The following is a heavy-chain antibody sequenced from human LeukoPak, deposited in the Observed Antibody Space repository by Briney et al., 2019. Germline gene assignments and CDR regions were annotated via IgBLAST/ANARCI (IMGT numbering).Heavy chain of an antibody. D-gene: IGHD7-27*01. V-gene: IGHV4-38-2*02. CDR2: IYYSGTT. CDR3: ARDKGELGRGYYYMDV. J-gene: IGHJ6*03. Sequence: SETLSLTCTVSGYSISSGYYWGWSRPPPGKRLEWIGSIYYSGTTYYNPSLKSRVTISLDTSKNQFSLKPSSGNAADTAVYYCARDKGELGRGYYYMDVSGKGATVTVSS. CDR1: GYSISSGYY.